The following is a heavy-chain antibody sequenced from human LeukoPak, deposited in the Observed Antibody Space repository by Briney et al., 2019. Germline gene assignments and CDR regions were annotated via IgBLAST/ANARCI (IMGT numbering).Heavy chain of an antibody. CDR3: ARERGTLVGQYAFDI. V-gene: IGHV3-66*01. Sequence: PGGSLRLSCAASGFTVSSNYMSWVRQAPGKGLEWVSVIYSGGSTYYADSVKGRFTISRDNSKNTLYLQMNSLRAEDTAVYYCARERGTLVGQYAFDIRGQGTMVTVSS. J-gene: IGHJ3*02. D-gene: IGHD1-26*01. CDR2: IYSGGST. CDR1: GFTVSSNY.